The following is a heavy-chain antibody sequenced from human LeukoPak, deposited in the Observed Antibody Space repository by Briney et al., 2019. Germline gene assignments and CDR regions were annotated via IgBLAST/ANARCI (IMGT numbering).Heavy chain of an antibody. CDR2: FNPNSDGT. V-gene: IGHV1-2*02. CDR3: ARDHCTSSGCYEYYYYGVDV. CDR1: GYTFTDYY. D-gene: IGHD2-2*01. Sequence: GASVKVSCKASGYTFTDYYTRWVRKAPGQGLEWMGWFNPNSDGTNSAQKFQGRVTMTRDTSVSTAYMELSRLRSDDTAVYYCARDHCTSSGCYEYYYYGVDVWGQGTTVTVSS. J-gene: IGHJ6*02.